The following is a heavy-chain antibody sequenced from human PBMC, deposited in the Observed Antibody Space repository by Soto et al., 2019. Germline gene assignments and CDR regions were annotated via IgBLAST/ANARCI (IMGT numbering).Heavy chain of an antibody. Sequence: SETLSLTCTVSGGSISSGDYYWSWIRQPPGKGLEWIGYIYYSGSTYYNPSLKSRVTISVDTSKNQFSLKLSSVTAADTAVYYCDRGGSSGYWYYFDYWGQGTLVTVSS. CDR2: IYYSGST. J-gene: IGHJ4*02. V-gene: IGHV4-30-4*01. D-gene: IGHD3-22*01. CDR1: GGSISSGDYY. CDR3: DRGGSSGYWYYFDY.